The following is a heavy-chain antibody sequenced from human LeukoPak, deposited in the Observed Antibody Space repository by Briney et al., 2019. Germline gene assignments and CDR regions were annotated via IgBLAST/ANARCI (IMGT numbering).Heavy chain of an antibody. D-gene: IGHD1-26*01. CDR1: GGTFSSYA. Sequence: SVKVSCKASGGTFSSYAISWVRQAPGQGLEWMGRIIPIFGTANYAQKFQGRVTITADESTSTAYMELSSLRSEDTAVYYCATDCGSYGGAFDIWGQGTMATVSS. V-gene: IGHV1-69*13. CDR3: ATDCGSYGGAFDI. J-gene: IGHJ3*02. CDR2: IIPIFGTA.